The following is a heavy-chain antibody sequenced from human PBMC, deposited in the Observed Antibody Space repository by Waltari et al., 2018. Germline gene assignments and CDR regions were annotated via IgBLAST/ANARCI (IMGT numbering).Heavy chain of an antibody. CDR3: AREEVLGLVSDAFDI. D-gene: IGHD3-10*01. CDR1: GYTFTGYY. Sequence: QVQLVQSGAEVKKPGASVKVSCKASGYTFTGYYMHWVRQAPGQGLAWMGGINPNRGGKNDAQKFPGRVTMTRDTSISTAYMELSRLRSDDTAVYYCAREEVLGLVSDAFDIWGQGTMVTVSS. CDR2: INPNRGGK. J-gene: IGHJ3*02. V-gene: IGHV1-2*02.